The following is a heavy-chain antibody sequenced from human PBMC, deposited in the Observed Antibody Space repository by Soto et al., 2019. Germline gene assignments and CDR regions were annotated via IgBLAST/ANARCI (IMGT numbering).Heavy chain of an antibody. CDR2: IYYSGST. D-gene: IGHD2-2*01. J-gene: IGHJ3*02. CDR3: ARAAAYCSSTSCRLRVDAFDI. CDR1: GGSISSYY. Sequence: SETLSLTCTVSGGSISSYYWSWIRQPPGKGLEWIGYIYYSGSTNYNPSLKSRVTISVDTSKNQFSLKLSSVTAADTAVYYCARAAAYCSSTSCRLRVDAFDIWGQGTMVTVS. V-gene: IGHV4-59*01.